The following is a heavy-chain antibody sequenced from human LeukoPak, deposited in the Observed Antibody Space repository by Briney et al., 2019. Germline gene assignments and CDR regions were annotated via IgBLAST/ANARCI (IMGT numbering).Heavy chain of an antibody. CDR2: ISAYNGNT. CDR1: GYTFTSYG. Sequence: GASVKVSCKASGYTFTSYGISWVRQAPGQGLEWMGWISAYNGNTNYAQKLQGRVTMTRDTSTSTAYMELRSLRSDDTALYYRARLQLGHYTFDYWGQGTLVTVSS. J-gene: IGHJ4*02. CDR3: ARLQLGHYTFDY. D-gene: IGHD4-11*01. V-gene: IGHV1-18*01.